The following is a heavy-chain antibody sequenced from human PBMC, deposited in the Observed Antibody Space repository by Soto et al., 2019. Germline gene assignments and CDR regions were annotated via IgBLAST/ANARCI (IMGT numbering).Heavy chain of an antibody. V-gene: IGHV3-11*01. CDR3: ARGNHYFDY. CDR2: ISNSGTII. Sequence: QVQLVESGGGLVKPGGSLRLSCTASGFSLTDYYMNWIRQAPGKGLEWVSYISNSGTIIYYADSVKGRFTISRDNAKDSLYLQMISLRAEDTAVYYCARGNHYFDYWGQGTLVTVSS. CDR1: GFSLTDYY. J-gene: IGHJ4*02.